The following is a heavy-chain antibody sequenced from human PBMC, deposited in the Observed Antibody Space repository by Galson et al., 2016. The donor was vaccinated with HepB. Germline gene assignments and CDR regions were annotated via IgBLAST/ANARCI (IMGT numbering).Heavy chain of an antibody. J-gene: IGHJ5*02. V-gene: IGHV1-3*01. CDR1: GYRLTDLS. Sequence: SVKVSCKVSGYRLTDLSIHWVRQAPGKGLEWMGWINAGNGNTKYSQKFQGRVTITRDTSASTGYMELSSLRSEDSAVYDCLRAAAPNRFYPWGQGTLVTVS. D-gene: IGHD6-13*01. CDR2: INAGNGNT. CDR3: LRAAAPNRFYP.